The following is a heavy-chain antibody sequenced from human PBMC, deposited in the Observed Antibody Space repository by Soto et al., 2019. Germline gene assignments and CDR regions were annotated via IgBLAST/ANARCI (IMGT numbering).Heavy chain of an antibody. D-gene: IGHD3-10*02. Sequence: QVQLVESGGGVVQPGRSLRLSCLASGFTFGDFGMHWVRQAPGKGLEWVAALSYDESNTYYADSVKGRFTISRDISKNTLYLQINSLRPEDTAVYFCAKSGQDCSRSPDDWGQGTLFTVSS. V-gene: IGHV3-30*18. CDR1: GFTFGDFG. J-gene: IGHJ4*02. CDR3: AKSGQDCSRSPDD. CDR2: LSYDESNT.